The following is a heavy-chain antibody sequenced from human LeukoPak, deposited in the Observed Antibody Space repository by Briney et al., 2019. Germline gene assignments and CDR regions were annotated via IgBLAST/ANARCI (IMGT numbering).Heavy chain of an antibody. Sequence: SETLSLTCAVYGGSFSGYYWSWIRQPPGKGLEWIGEINHSGSTNYNPSLKSRVTISVDTSKNQFSLKLSSVTAADTAVYYCARGVVAATLDYWGQGTLVTVSS. CDR2: INHSGST. CDR1: GGSFSGYY. CDR3: ARGVVAATLDY. V-gene: IGHV4-34*01. D-gene: IGHD2-15*01. J-gene: IGHJ4*02.